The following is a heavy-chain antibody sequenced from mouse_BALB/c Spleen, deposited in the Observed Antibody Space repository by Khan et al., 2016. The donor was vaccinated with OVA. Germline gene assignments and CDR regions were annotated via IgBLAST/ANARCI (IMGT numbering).Heavy chain of an antibody. CDR1: GYTFTSYS. CDR3: ARDFHYYGSRGALDY. D-gene: IGHD1-1*01. J-gene: IGHJ4*01. Sequence: QVQLKQSGAELARPGASLKMSCKASGYTFTSYSMHWIKQRPGQGLEWIGNINPSNAYTNYNQKFKDKATLTADKSSSTAYMQLSSLTSEDSAVYYCARDFHYYGSRGALDYWGQGTSVTVSS. CDR2: INPSNAYT. V-gene: IGHV1-4*01.